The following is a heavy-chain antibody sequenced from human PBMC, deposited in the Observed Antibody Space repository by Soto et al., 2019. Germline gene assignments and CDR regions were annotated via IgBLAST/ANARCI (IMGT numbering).Heavy chain of an antibody. Sequence: GASGKVSCKASGYTFTTYVMHWVRQAPGQRLEWMGWLNAGNDNTEYSQKLQGRVTITRDTSASTVYMELSSLSSEDTAVYYCARVGQNYYGMDVWG. CDR1: GYTFTTYV. D-gene: IGHD3-3*01. CDR2: LNAGNDNT. V-gene: IGHV1-3*01. CDR3: ARVGQNYYGMDV. J-gene: IGHJ6*02.